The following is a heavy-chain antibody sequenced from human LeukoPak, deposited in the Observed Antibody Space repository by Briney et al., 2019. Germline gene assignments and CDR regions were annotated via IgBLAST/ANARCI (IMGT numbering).Heavy chain of an antibody. J-gene: IGHJ3*02. CDR2: IIPIDGTA. V-gene: IGHV1-69*01. Sequence: SVKVSCKASRDTFTRCAFSWVRQAPGQGREWMGGIIPIDGTANFVQKFQGRVTITADESTSTAYMELSSLRSEDTAVYYCARDPGSPVRAFDIWGQGTMVTVSS. D-gene: IGHD3-10*01. CDR1: RDTFTRCA. CDR3: ARDPGSPVRAFDI.